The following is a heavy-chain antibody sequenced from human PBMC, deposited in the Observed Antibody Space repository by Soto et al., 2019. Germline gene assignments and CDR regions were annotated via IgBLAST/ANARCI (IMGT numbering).Heavy chain of an antibody. CDR1: GGSLSGYC. D-gene: IGHD4-4*01. Sequence: ASETLSLTCGVYGGSLSGYCWTWIRQPPGKGLEWIGEINPSGGTKYNPSLRSRVSISVDTSKNHFSLKLSSVTAADTAVYYCARGEAYSNYPARWGQGTLVTVSS. V-gene: IGHV4-34*01. CDR3: ARGEAYSNYPAR. J-gene: IGHJ4*02. CDR2: INPSGGT.